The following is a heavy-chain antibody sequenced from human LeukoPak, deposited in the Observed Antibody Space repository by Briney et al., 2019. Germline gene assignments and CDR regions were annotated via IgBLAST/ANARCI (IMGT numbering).Heavy chain of an antibody. J-gene: IGHJ6*03. CDR1: GGSFSGYY. CDR3: ARKPYYYDSSGYHYYYYYYMDV. V-gene: IGHV4-34*01. Sequence: SETLSLTCAVYGGSFSGYYWSWIRQPPGKGLEWIGEINHSGSTNYNPSLKSRVTISVDTSKNQFSLKLSSVTAADTAVYYCARKPYYYDSSGYHYYYYYYMDVWGKGTTVTISS. D-gene: IGHD3-22*01. CDR2: INHSGST.